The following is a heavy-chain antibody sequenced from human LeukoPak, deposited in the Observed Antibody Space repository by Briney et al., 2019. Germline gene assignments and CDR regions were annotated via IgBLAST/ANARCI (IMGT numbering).Heavy chain of an antibody. V-gene: IGHV4-59*01. CDR1: GGSLTNYY. J-gene: IGHJ5*02. CDR2: ISYSGTT. Sequence: WETLSLTCSVSGGSLTNYYWTWSRQAPGKGLEWIGYISYSGTTKYNPSLESRVTMSVDTSKNQLSLKLTSVTAADTAVYYCARMAEERTSWLDPWGQGTQVTVSS. CDR3: ARMAEERTSWLDP. D-gene: IGHD1-1*01.